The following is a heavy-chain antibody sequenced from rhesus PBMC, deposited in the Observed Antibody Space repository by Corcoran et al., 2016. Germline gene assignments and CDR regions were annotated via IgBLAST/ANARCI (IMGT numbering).Heavy chain of an antibody. Sequence: EVQLVESGGGLVQPGGSLRLSCAASGFTFSSNGMHWVRQAPGKGLEWVAVIRNDGSKKYNGDSVKDRFTISRDNSKNMLYLQMNNRRVEDMAVYYGVKVGYCSGGVCTFDYWGQGVLVTVSS. J-gene: IGHJ4*01. CDR3: VKVGYCSGGVCTFDY. CDR2: IRNDGSKK. CDR1: GFTFSSNG. D-gene: IGHD2-8*01. V-gene: IGHV3-54*02.